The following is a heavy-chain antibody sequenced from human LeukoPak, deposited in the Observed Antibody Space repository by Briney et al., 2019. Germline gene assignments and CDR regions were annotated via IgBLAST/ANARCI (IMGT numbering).Heavy chain of an antibody. Sequence: GGSLRLSCAASGLTFADYAMHWVRQTPGKGLEWVSGISWNSGNIDYADSVKGRFTISRDNAKNSLYLQMNSLRAEDTAVYYCARVSPVYDSDAFDIWGQGTMVTVSS. J-gene: IGHJ3*02. CDR1: GLTFADYA. V-gene: IGHV3-9*01. D-gene: IGHD3-22*01. CDR3: ARVSPVYDSDAFDI. CDR2: ISWNSGNI.